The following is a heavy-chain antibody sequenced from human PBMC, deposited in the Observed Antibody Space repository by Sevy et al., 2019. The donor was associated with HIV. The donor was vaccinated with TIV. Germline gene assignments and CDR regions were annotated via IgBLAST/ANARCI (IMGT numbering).Heavy chain of an antibody. J-gene: IGHJ4*02. Sequence: GGSLRLSCAASGFTFNNYWMTWVRQAPGKGLEWVANIKKDGSDKYYMESVKGRFNISRDKTKKSLYLQLNSLRAEDTAVYYCARSWDYWGQMGYWGQGTLVTVSS. CDR3: ARSWDYWGQMGY. CDR1: GFTFNNYW. V-gene: IGHV3-7*03. CDR2: IKKDGSDK. D-gene: IGHD7-27*01.